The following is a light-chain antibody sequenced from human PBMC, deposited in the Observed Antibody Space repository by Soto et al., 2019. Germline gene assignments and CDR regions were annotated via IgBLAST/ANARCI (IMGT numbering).Light chain of an antibody. CDR2: DVS. CDR1: SSDVGGFDF. Sequence: QSALTQPRSVSGSPGQSVAISCTATSSDVGGFDFVSWYQQHPGTAPKLVIYDVSKRPSGVPDRFSGSRSGDTASLTISGLQAEDEADYYCCLYTDSYSVFGGGTKLTVL. V-gene: IGLV2-11*01. J-gene: IGLJ3*02. CDR3: CLYTDSYSV.